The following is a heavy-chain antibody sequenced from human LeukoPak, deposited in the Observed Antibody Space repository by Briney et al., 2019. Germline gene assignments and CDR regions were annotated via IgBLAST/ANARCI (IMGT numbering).Heavy chain of an antibody. CDR3: AKRGSSSGGTFDY. CDR2: ISYDGSNK. CDR1: GFTFSSYA. D-gene: IGHD6-13*01. V-gene: IGHV3-30*04. Sequence: PGRSLRLSCAASGFTFSSYAMHWVRQAPGKGLEWVAVISYDGSNKYYADSVKGRFTISRDNSKNTLYLQMNSLRAEDTAVCYCAKRGSSSGGTFDYWGQGTLVTVSS. J-gene: IGHJ4*02.